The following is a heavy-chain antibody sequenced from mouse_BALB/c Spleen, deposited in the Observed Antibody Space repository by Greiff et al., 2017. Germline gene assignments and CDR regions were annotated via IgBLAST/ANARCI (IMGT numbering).Heavy chain of an antibody. J-gene: IGHJ1*01. V-gene: IGHV1-87*01. CDR3: ARLNYYGSSGYFDV. CDR1: GYTFTSYW. Sequence: VQLQQSGAELARPGASVKLSCKASGYTFTSYWMQWVKQRPGQGLEWIGAIYPGDGDTRYTQKFKGKATLTADKSSSTAYMQLSSLASEDSAVYYCARLNYYGSSGYFDVWGAGTTVTVSS. CDR2: IYPGDGDT. D-gene: IGHD1-1*01.